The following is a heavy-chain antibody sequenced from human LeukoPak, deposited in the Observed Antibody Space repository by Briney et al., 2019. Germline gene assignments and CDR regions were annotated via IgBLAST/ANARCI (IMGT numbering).Heavy chain of an antibody. Sequence: SETLSLTCTVSGGAISSYYWSWIRQPPGKGLEWIGYIYYSGSTNYNPSLKSRVTISVDTSKNQFSLKLSSVTAADTAVYYCAKLNPVYDSSGYYFYYFDYWGQGTLVTVSS. V-gene: IGHV4-59*08. CDR3: AKLNPVYDSSGYYFYYFDY. J-gene: IGHJ4*02. D-gene: IGHD3-22*01. CDR2: IYYSGST. CDR1: GGAISSYY.